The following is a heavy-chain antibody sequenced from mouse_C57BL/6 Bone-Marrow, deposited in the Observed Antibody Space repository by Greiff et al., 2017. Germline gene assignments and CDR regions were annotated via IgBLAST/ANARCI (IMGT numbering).Heavy chain of an antibody. CDR3: AKGGTDGYAMDY. D-gene: IGHD3-3*01. Sequence: QVQLKQPGAELVKPGASVKLSCKASGYTFTSYWMHWVKQRPGQGLEWIGMIHPNSGSTNYNEKFKSKATLTVDKSSSTAYMQLSSLTSEDSAVYYCAKGGTDGYAMDYWGQGTSVTVSS. CDR2: IHPNSGST. V-gene: IGHV1-64*01. J-gene: IGHJ4*01. CDR1: GYTFTSYW.